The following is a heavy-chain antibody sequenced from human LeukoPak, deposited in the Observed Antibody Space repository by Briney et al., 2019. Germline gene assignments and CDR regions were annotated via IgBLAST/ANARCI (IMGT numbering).Heavy chain of an antibody. Sequence: QSGGSLRLSCAASGFTFSSYAMHWVRQAPGKGLEWVAVISYDGSNKYYADSVKGQFTISRDNSKNTLYLQMNSLRAEDTAVYYCARAGYSSGWYSQFDYWGQGTLVTVSS. J-gene: IGHJ4*02. V-gene: IGHV3-30-3*01. CDR3: ARAGYSSGWYSQFDY. CDR2: ISYDGSNK. CDR1: GFTFSSYA. D-gene: IGHD6-19*01.